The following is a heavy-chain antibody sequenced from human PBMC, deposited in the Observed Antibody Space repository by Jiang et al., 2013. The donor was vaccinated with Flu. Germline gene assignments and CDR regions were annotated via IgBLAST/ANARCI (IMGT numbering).Heavy chain of an antibody. V-gene: IGHV3-23*01. J-gene: IGHJ2*01. CDR3: VKSYGDYSYWFLDV. Sequence: LIQPGGSLRLSCAASGFRFSRSAMNWVRQAPEKGLEWVSSISASGTSKYYADSVKGRFTMSRDNSKNTLYLQMTSLRAEDTAVYYCVKSYGDYSYWFLDVWGRGSLVIVSS. CDR1: GFRFSRSA. D-gene: IGHD4-17*01. CDR2: ISASGTSK.